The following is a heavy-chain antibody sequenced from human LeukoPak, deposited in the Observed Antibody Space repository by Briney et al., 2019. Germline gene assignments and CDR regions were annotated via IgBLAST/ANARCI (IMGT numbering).Heavy chain of an antibody. Sequence: GGALRLSCAASGVSFSSYGMHWVREAPGKGLEWGAFIRYDGSNKYYTDSVKGRFTISRDNSKNTLCLQMNSLRAEDTAVYYCAKGGGGYCSSTFCSYAEYFQQWGQGTLVTVS. CDR1: GVSFSSYG. D-gene: IGHD2-2*01. CDR3: AKGGGGYCSSTFCSYAEYFQQ. CDR2: IRYDGSNK. V-gene: IGHV3-30*02. J-gene: IGHJ1*01.